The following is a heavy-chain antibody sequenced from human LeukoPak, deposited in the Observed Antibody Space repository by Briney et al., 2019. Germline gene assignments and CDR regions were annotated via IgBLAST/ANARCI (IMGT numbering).Heavy chain of an antibody. V-gene: IGHV4-59*08. D-gene: IGHD2-2*01. Sequence: SETLSLTCTVSGGSISSYYWSWIRQPPGKGLEWIGYIYYSGSTNYNPSLKSRVTISVDTSKNQFSLKLSSVTAAGTAVYYCARQTYHEDAFGIWGQGTMVTVSS. CDR3: ARQTYHEDAFGI. CDR1: GGSISSYY. CDR2: IYYSGST. J-gene: IGHJ3*02.